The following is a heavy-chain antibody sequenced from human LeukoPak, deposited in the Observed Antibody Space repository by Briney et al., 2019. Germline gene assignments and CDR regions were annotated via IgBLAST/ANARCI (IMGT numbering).Heavy chain of an antibody. Sequence: PSETLSLTCTVSGGSISSYYWSWIRQPPGKGLEWIGYIYYSGSTNYNPSLKSRVTIPVDTSKNQFSLKLSSVTAADTAVYYCARETRSYYDSSGFRLWGRGTLVTVSS. J-gene: IGHJ2*01. CDR2: IYYSGST. CDR3: ARETRSYYDSSGFRL. D-gene: IGHD3-22*01. V-gene: IGHV4-59*01. CDR1: GGSISSYY.